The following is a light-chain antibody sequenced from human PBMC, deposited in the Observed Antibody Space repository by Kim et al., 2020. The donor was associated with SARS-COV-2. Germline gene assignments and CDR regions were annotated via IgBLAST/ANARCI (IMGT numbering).Light chain of an antibody. Sequence: FSPGESATLTCRASQSVRNFLDWYQQKPGQAPRLLIYDVSNRATGIPARFSGGGSGTDFTLTISSLEPEDFAVYYCQQRFSWPLTFGGGTKVDIK. J-gene: IGKJ4*01. CDR3: QQRFSWPLT. V-gene: IGKV3-11*01. CDR2: DVS. CDR1: QSVRNF.